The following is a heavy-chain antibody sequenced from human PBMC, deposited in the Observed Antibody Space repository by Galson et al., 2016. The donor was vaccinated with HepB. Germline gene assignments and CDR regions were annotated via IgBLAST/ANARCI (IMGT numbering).Heavy chain of an antibody. CDR2: ISNGGSKT. Sequence: SLRLSCAASGFPFSSHALNWVRQAPGKGLEWVAVISNGGSKTNYADSVKGRFTISRDDSKNTLYLQMSSLTVEDTAAYYCARDNYGYANFFDYWGQGTLVTVSS. J-gene: IGHJ4*02. V-gene: IGHV3-30-3*01. D-gene: IGHD5-18*01. CDR1: GFPFSSHA. CDR3: ARDNYGYANFFDY.